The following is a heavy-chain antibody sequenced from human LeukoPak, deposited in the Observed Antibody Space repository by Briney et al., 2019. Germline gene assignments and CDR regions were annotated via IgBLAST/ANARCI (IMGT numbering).Heavy chain of an antibody. CDR1: GGSFSGYY. D-gene: IGHD3-22*01. V-gene: IGHV3-48*02. Sequence: PSETLSLTCAVYGGSFSGYYWSWIRQAPGKGLEWASYISSSSSTIYYADSVKGRFTIPRDNAKNSLYLQMNSLRDEDTAVYYCAGGGYYDYWGQGSLVTVSS. J-gene: IGHJ4*02. CDR3: AGGGYYDY. CDR2: ISSSSSTI.